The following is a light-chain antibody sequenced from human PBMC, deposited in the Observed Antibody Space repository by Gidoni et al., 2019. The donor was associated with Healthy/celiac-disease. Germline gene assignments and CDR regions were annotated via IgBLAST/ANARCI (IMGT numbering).Light chain of an antibody. CDR3: CSYAGSYSLYV. J-gene: IGLJ1*01. V-gene: IGLV2-11*01. Sequence: QSALTQPRSVSGSPGQSVTISCTGTSSDVGGYNYVSWYQQHPGKAPNRMIYDVSKRPSGVPDRFSGSKSGNTASLTISGLQAEDEADYYCCSYAGSYSLYVFGTGTKVTVL. CDR2: DVS. CDR1: SSDVGGYNY.